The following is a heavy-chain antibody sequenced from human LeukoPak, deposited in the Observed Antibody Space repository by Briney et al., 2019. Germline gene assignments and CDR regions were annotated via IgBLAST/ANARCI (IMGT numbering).Heavy chain of an antibody. D-gene: IGHD6-13*01. CDR3: AKDKYSSSWYGPTYFDY. V-gene: IGHV3-48*03. J-gene: IGHJ4*02. Sequence: GGALRLSCAASVFPFSSYEMNWVRRARGKGLEWVSYFSRSGSTIYYADSVKGRFTISRDNAKNSLYLQMNSLRAEDTALYYCAKDKYSSSWYGPTYFDYWGQGTLVTVSS. CDR2: FSRSGSTI. CDR1: VFPFSSYE.